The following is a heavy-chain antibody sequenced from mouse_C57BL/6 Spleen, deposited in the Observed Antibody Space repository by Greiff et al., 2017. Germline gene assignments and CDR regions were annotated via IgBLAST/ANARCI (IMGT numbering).Heavy chain of an antibody. CDR1: GYTFTDYN. V-gene: IGHV1-18*01. D-gene: IGHD1-1*01. CDR2: INPNNGGT. J-gene: IGHJ1*03. Sequence: EVQVVESGPELVKPGASVKIPCKASGYTFTDYNMDWVKQSHGKSLEWIGDINPNNGGTIYNQKFKGKATLTVDKSSSTAYMELRSLTSEDTAVYYCARRNYGSSYGYFDVWGTGTTVTVSS. CDR3: ARRNYGSSYGYFDV.